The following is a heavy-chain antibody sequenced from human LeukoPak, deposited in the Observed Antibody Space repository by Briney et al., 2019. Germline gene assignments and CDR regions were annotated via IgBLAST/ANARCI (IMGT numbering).Heavy chain of an antibody. CDR2: IYSGGST. D-gene: IGHD6-13*01. J-gene: IGHJ6*03. Sequence: GGSLRLSCAASGFTVSSNYMSWVRQAPGKGLEWVSVIYSGGSTYYADSVKGRFTISRDNSKNTLYLQMNSLRAEDTAVYYCARWIAAPRYMDVWGKGTTVTVSS. V-gene: IGHV3-53*05. CDR1: GFTVSSNY. CDR3: ARWIAAPRYMDV.